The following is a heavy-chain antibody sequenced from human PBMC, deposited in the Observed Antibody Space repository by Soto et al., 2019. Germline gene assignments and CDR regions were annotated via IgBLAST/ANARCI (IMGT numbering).Heavy chain of an antibody. CDR1: GFTVSSNY. V-gene: IGHV3-53*01. D-gene: IGHD5-18*01. CDR3: ARDEANWSGYSYGFPYYYGMDV. Sequence: PGGSLRLSCAASGFTVSSNYMSWVRQAPGKGLEWVSVIYSGGSTYYADSVKGRFTISRDNSKNTLYLQMNSLRAEDTAVYYCARDEANWSGYSYGFPYYYGMDVWGQGTTVTV. J-gene: IGHJ6*02. CDR2: IYSGGST.